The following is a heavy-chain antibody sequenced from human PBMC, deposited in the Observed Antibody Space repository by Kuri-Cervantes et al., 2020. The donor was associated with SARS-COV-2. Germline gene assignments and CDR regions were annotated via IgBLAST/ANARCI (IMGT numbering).Heavy chain of an antibody. CDR2: IYTSGST. Sequence: LRLSCTVSGGSISSGSYYWSWIRQPAGKGLEWIGYIYTSGSTNYNPSLKSRVTISVDTSKNQFSLKLSSVTAADTAVYYCARQDPPIVVVGRGWFDPWGQGTLVTVSS. V-gene: IGHV4-61*09. D-gene: IGHD2-21*01. J-gene: IGHJ5*02. CDR3: ARQDPPIVVVGRGWFDP. CDR1: GGSISSGSYY.